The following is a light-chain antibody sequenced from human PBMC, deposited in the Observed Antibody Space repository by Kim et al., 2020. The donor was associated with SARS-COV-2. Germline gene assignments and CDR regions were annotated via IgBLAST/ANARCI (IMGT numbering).Light chain of an antibody. CDR3: SSDANSTNFV. V-gene: IGLV2-8*01. CDR1: SSVGGCNND. J-gene: IGLJ1*01. Sequence: GQSVTICCTGTSSVGGCNNDVYWYQQHRGEVPNLMIYAVNQRPAGVASLFSGTTGGNTASLTVAGLQPDDDADYCCSSDANSTNFVFGTGTKVTVL. CDR2: AVN.